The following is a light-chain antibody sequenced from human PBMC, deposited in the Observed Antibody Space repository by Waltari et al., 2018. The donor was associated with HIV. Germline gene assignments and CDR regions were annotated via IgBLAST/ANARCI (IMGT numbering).Light chain of an antibody. Sequence: QPVLTQPPSASASLGASVTLTCTLSSGYSNYKVDWYQQRPGKGPRFVMRVGTGGIVGSKGDGFPARFAVWGSGLNRYLTIKNIQEEDESDYHCGADLGSGSNFVYVFGTGTKVTVL. CDR2: VGTGGIVG. J-gene: IGLJ1*01. CDR3: GADLGSGSNFVYV. CDR1: SGYSNYK. V-gene: IGLV9-49*01.